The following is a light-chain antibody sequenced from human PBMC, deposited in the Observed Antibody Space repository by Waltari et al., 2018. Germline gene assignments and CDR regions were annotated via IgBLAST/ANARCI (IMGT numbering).Light chain of an antibody. CDR2: DVS. J-gene: IGLJ2*01. V-gene: IGLV2-14*01. Sequence: QPALTQPAAVSGSPGQSIPISCTATISDVGGYNYVSWHQKQPGKAPNLMIYDVSNRPSGVSNRFSGSKSGNTASLTISGLQAEDEADYYCSSYTSSSVVFGGGTKLTVL. CDR1: ISDVGGYNY. CDR3: SSYTSSSVV.